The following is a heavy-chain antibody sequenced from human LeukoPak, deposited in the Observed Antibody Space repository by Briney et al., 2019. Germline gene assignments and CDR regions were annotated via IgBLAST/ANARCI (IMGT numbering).Heavy chain of an antibody. J-gene: IGHJ4*02. Sequence: ASVKVSCKASGYTFTSYAMHWVRQAPGQRLEWMGWINAGNGNTKYSQKFQGRVTMTRDTSTSTVYMELSSLRSEDAAVYYCARDPISRWELPLHFDYWGQGTLVTVSS. V-gene: IGHV1-3*01. D-gene: IGHD1-26*01. CDR2: INAGNGNT. CDR3: ARDPISRWELPLHFDY. CDR1: GYTFTSYA.